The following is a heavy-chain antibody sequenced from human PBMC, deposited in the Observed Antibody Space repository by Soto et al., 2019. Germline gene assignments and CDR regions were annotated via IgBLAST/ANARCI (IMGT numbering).Heavy chain of an antibody. CDR3: ARDSISTYDFWSGYHNFDY. CDR2: ISSSSSTI. CDR1: GFTFSSYS. J-gene: IGHJ4*02. V-gene: IGHV3-48*02. D-gene: IGHD3-3*01. Sequence: GGSLRLSCADSGFTFSSYSMNWVRQAPGKGLEWVSYISSSSSTIYYADSVKGRFTISRDNAKNSLYLQMNSLRDEDTAVYYCARDSISTYDFWSGYHNFDYWGQGTLVTVSS.